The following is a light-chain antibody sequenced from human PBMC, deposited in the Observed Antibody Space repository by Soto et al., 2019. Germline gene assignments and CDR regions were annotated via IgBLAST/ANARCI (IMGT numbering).Light chain of an antibody. J-gene: IGKJ5*01. CDR2: DAS. V-gene: IGKV1-5*01. Sequence: GDRVTITCRASQSISSWLAWYQQKPGKAPKLLIYDASSLESGVPSRFSGNGSGTEFTLTISSLQPDDFATYYCQQYNSYCTFGQGTRLEIK. CDR3: QQYNSYCT. CDR1: QSISSW.